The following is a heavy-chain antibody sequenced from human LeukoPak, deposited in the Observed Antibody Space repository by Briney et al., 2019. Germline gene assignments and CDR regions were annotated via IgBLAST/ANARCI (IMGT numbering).Heavy chain of an antibody. Sequence: GGSLRLSCAASGFTFSSYAMHWVRQAPGKGLEYVSAISSNGGSTYYANSVKGRFIISRDNSKNTLYLQMGSLRAEDMAVYYCARLYYYDPYAFDIWGQGTMVTVSS. CDR3: ARLYYYDPYAFDI. V-gene: IGHV3-64*01. CDR2: ISSNGGST. CDR1: GFTFSSYA. J-gene: IGHJ3*02. D-gene: IGHD3-22*01.